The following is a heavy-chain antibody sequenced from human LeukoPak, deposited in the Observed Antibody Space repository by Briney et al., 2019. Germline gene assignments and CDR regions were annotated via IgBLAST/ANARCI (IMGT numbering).Heavy chain of an antibody. J-gene: IGHJ4*02. V-gene: IGHV3-23*01. CDR3: ARVDYYDSSGTNFDY. D-gene: IGHD3-22*01. Sequence: PGGSLRLSCEASGFTFTTYSMTWVRQAPGKGLEWVSATSSSDPGTYYADSVRGRFTISRDNSKNTLYLQLNSLRVEDAGVYYCARVDYYDSSGTNFDYWGQGTLVTVSS. CDR1: GFTFTTYS. CDR2: TSSSDPGT.